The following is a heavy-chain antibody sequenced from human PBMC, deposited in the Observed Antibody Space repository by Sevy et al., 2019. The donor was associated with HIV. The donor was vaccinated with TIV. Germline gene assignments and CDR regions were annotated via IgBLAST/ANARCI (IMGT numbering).Heavy chain of an antibody. D-gene: IGHD6-19*01. CDR2: IRYDGSNK. CDR3: AAGGQWLVGAFDI. CDR1: GFTFSSYG. J-gene: IGHJ3*02. Sequence: GGYLRLSCAASGFTFSSYGMHWVRQAPGKGLEWVAFIRYDGSNKYYADSVKGRFTISRDNSKNTLYLQMNSLRAEDTAVYYCAAGGQWLVGAFDIWGQGTMVIVSS. V-gene: IGHV3-30*02.